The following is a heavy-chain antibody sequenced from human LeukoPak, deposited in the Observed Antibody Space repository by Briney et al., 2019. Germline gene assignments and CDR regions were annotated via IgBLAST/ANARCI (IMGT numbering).Heavy chain of an antibody. CDR2: IYYTGTT. V-gene: IGHV4-59*01. J-gene: IGHJ4*02. D-gene: IGHD3-22*01. Sequence: SETLSLTCTVSGDSISRYYWSWIRQPPGKGLEWIGYIYYTGTTNYNPSLKGRVTITVDTSKNQFSLRLSSVTAADTAVYYCARVADYDSSGYYYDYWGQGTLVTVSS. CDR1: GDSISRYY. CDR3: ARVADYDSSGYYYDY.